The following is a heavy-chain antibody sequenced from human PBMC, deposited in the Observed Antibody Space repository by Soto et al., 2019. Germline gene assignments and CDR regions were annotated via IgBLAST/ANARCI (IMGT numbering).Heavy chain of an antibody. V-gene: IGHV1-8*01. Sequence: QVPLVQSGAEVKKPGASVKVSCKASGYTFTSYDINWVRQATGQGLEWMGWMNPNSGNTGYAQKFQGRVTMTRNTSISTAYMELISLRAEDTDVYYCARSLLEPGNALGYWGQGTLVTVSS. CDR3: ARSLLEPGNALGY. CDR1: GYTFTSYD. J-gene: IGHJ4*02. CDR2: MNPNSGNT. D-gene: IGHD1-1*01.